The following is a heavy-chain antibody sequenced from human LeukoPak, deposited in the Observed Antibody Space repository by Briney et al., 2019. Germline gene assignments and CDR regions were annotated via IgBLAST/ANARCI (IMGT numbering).Heavy chain of an antibody. CDR3: ARDLDLLWFGEREALRYYYYYGMDV. CDR2: ISWNSGSI. D-gene: IGHD3-10*01. Sequence: GRSLRLSCAASGFTFDDYAMHWVRQAPGKGLEWVSGISWNSGSIGYADSVKGRFTISRDNAKNSLYLQMNSLRSDDTAVYYCARDLDLLWFGEREALRYYYYYGMDVWGQGTTVTVSS. CDR1: GFTFDDYA. J-gene: IGHJ6*02. V-gene: IGHV3-9*01.